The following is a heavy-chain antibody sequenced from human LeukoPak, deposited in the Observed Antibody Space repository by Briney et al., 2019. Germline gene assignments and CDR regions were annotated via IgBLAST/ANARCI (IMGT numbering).Heavy chain of an antibody. Sequence: GGSLRLSCAASGFTFSSYWMHWVRQAPGKGLVWVSRINSDGSSTSYADSVKGRFTISRDNAKNTLYLQMNGLRAEDTAVYYCAREQHYYDSSGYYTYYYYGMDVWGQGTTVTVSS. CDR3: AREQHYYDSSGYYTYYYYGMDV. D-gene: IGHD3-22*01. V-gene: IGHV3-74*01. CDR2: INSDGSST. J-gene: IGHJ6*02. CDR1: GFTFSSYW.